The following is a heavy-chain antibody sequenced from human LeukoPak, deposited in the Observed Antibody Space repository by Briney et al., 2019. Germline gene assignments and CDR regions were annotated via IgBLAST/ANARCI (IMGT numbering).Heavy chain of an antibody. Sequence: ASVKVSCKASGYTFTGYYMRWVRQAPGQGLEWMGWINPNSGGTNYAQKFQGRVTMTRDTSISTAYMELSRLRSDDTAVYYCASLYGDYSGGDYWGQGTLVTVSS. D-gene: IGHD4-17*01. CDR2: INPNSGGT. CDR1: GYTFTGYY. CDR3: ASLYGDYSGGDY. V-gene: IGHV1-2*02. J-gene: IGHJ4*02.